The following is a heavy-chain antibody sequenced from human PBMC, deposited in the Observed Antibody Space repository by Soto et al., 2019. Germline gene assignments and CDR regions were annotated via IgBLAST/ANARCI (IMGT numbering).Heavy chain of an antibody. J-gene: IGHJ4*02. D-gene: IGHD3-3*01. V-gene: IGHV3-23*01. CDR3: AKEVVLTYYDFWSGYYTSETPDY. Sequence: GGSLRLSCAASGFTFSSYAMSWVRQAPGKGLEWVSAISGSGGSTYYADSVKGRFTISRDNSKNTLYLQMNSLRAEDTAVYYCAKEVVLTYYDFWSGYYTSETPDYWGQGTLVTVSS. CDR1: GFTFSSYA. CDR2: ISGSGGST.